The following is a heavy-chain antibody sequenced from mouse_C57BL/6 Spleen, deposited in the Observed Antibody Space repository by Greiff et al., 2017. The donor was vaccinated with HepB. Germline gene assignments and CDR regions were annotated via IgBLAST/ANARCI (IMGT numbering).Heavy chain of an antibody. CDR2: ISDGGSYT. Sequence: EVQLQQSGGGLVKPGGSLKLSCAASGFTFSSYAMSWVRQTPEKRLEWVATISDGGSYTYYPDNVKGRFTISRDNAKNNLYLQMSHLKSEDTAMYYCARETAGSYWYFDVWGTGTTVTVSS. J-gene: IGHJ1*03. CDR3: ARETAGSYWYFDV. V-gene: IGHV5-4*01. D-gene: IGHD1-1*02. CDR1: GFTFSSYA.